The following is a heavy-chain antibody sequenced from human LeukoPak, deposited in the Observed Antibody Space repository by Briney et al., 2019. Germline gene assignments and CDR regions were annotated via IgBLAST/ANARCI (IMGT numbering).Heavy chain of an antibody. CDR2: ISGNGGTT. D-gene: IGHD6-13*01. CDR1: GFTFSTYG. CDR3: ASISSWPEVDY. V-gene: IGHV3-23*01. J-gene: IGHJ4*02. Sequence: GGSLRLSCAASGFTFSTYGMSWVRQAPGKGLEWVSAISGNGGTTYYADSVKGRFTISRDNAKNSLYLQMNSLRAEDTAVYYCASISSWPEVDYWGQGTLVTVSS.